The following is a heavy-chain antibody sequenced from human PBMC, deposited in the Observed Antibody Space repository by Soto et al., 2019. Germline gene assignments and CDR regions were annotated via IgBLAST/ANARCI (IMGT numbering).Heavy chain of an antibody. V-gene: IGHV3-7*03. D-gene: IGHD2-15*01. CDR2: IGEDGSEK. CDR3: ARGSGGPNYYYGMDV. Sequence: LRLSCTASGFTFSTYWMSWVRQAPGMGLEWVANIGEDGSEKYYVDSVKGRFTISRDNAKNSLYLQMNSLRADDTAVYYCARGSGGPNYYYGMDVWCPGTTV. CDR1: GFTFSTYW. J-gene: IGHJ6*02.